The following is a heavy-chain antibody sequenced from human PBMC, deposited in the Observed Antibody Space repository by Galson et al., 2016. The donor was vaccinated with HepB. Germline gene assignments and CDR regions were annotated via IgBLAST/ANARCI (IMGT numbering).Heavy chain of an antibody. V-gene: IGHV3-30-3*01. J-gene: IGHJ4*02. CDR2: ISYDGTNK. CDR3: ARDRGYNAFDYRPAY. CDR1: GFTFSSYS. Sequence: SLRLSCAASGFTFSSYSMHWVRQAPGKGLEWVAIISYDGTNKYYADSVKGRFTIARDNSKNTLSLQMKSQRTEDTATYYCARDRGYNAFDYRPAYLGQGTLVTV. D-gene: IGHD5-12*01.